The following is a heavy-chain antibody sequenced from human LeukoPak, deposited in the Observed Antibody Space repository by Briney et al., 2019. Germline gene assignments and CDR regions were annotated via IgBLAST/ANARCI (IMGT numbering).Heavy chain of an antibody. V-gene: IGHV4-39*01. Sequence: GSLRLSCAASGFTFSDHYVDWVRQPPGKGLEWIGSIYYSGSTYYNPSLKSRVTISVDTSKNQFSLKLSSVTAADTAVYYCARRGYSDPPYYFDYWGQGTLVTVSS. J-gene: IGHJ4*02. CDR1: GFTFSDHY. CDR2: IYYSGST. CDR3: ARRGYSDPPYYFDY. D-gene: IGHD6-13*01.